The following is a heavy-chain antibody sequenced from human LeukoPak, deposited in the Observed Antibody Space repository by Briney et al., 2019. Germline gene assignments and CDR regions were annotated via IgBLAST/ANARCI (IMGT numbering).Heavy chain of an antibody. V-gene: IGHV3-23*01. CDR2: ISGSGAST. CDR1: GFIYNNYA. J-gene: IGHJ1*01. Sequence: PGGSLRLSCAASGFIYNNYAMSWVRQAPGKGLEWVSGISGSGASTYYADSVKGRFTISRDNSKNTLYLQMNSLRAEDTAVYYCAKGGSSWSAYFQHWGQGTLVTVSS. CDR3: AKGGSSWSAYFQH. D-gene: IGHD6-13*01.